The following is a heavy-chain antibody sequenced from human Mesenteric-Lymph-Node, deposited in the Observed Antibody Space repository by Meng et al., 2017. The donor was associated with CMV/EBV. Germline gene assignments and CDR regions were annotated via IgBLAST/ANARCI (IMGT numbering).Heavy chain of an antibody. CDR3: AKDRGGYCTNGVCYYFDY. V-gene: IGHV3-21*04. CDR2: FSGSHKYI. Sequence: GGSLRLSCATSGFTFSDYSMTWVRQAPGKGLEWVSSFSGSHKYIYYADSVKGRFTISRDNAKNSLYLQMNSLRAEDTALYYCAKDRGGYCTNGVCYYFDYWGQGTLVTVSS. D-gene: IGHD2-8*01. J-gene: IGHJ4*02. CDR1: GFTFSDYS.